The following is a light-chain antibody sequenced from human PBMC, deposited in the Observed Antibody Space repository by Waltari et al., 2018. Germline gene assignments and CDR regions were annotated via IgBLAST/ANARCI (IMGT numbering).Light chain of an antibody. CDR3: QQSQTTVFT. Sequence: IQMTQSPSSLSASVGDPVPLTCRASESLDIGLNWYQQKPRQAPTLLIYAASTLLRGVPSRFSGGGSGTEFTLTITGLQPDDFATYFCQQSQTTVFTFGPGTTVDL. J-gene: IGKJ3*01. V-gene: IGKV1-39*01. CDR2: AAS. CDR1: ESLDIG.